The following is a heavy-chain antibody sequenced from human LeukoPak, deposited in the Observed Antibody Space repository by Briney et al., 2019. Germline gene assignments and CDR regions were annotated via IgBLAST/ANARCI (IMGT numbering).Heavy chain of an antibody. D-gene: IGHD5-18*01. CDR2: MWYDGSNK. J-gene: IGHJ4*02. CDR1: GFTFSSYG. Sequence: GRSLRLSCAASGFTFSSYGMHWVRQAPGKGLEWVAIMWYDGSNKYYTDSVKGRFTISRDSSKNTPYLQMNSLRVEDTAVYYCAREDTALVIAYWGQGTLVTVSS. V-gene: IGHV3-33*01. CDR3: AREDTALVIAY.